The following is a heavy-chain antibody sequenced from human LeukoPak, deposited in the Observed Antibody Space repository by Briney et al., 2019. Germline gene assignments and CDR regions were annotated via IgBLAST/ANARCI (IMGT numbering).Heavy chain of an antibody. J-gene: IGHJ4*02. CDR3: ARDHYDSSGYYQGYVY. Sequence: SQTLSLTCAVSGGSISSGGYSWSWIRQPPGKGLEWIGYIYHSGSTYYNPSLKSRVTISVARSKNQFSLKLSSVTAADTAVYYCARDHYDSSGYYQGYVYWGQGTLVTVSS. D-gene: IGHD3-22*01. V-gene: IGHV4-30-2*01. CDR1: GGSISSGGYS. CDR2: IYHSGST.